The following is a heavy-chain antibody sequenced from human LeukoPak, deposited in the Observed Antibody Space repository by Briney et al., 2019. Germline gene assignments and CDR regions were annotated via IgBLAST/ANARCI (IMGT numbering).Heavy chain of an antibody. Sequence: GGSLRLSCAGSGFTFSRYNLNWFRQAPGKGLERVSSISGRSNHIFYAGSVKGRFTISRDNAKNSLYLQMNSLGAEDTAVYYCARDAQWLVPAGYYYYMDVWGKGTTVTVSS. CDR3: ARDAQWLVPAGYYYYMDV. D-gene: IGHD6-19*01. J-gene: IGHJ6*03. V-gene: IGHV3-21*01. CDR1: GFTFSRYN. CDR2: ISGRSNHI.